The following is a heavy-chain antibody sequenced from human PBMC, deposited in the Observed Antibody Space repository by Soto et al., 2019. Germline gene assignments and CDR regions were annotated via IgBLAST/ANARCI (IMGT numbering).Heavy chain of an antibody. D-gene: IGHD3-3*01. CDR2: ISYDGSNK. CDR1: GFTFSSYG. V-gene: IGHV3-30*18. J-gene: IGHJ4*02. Sequence: QVQLVESGGGVVQPGRSLRLSCAASGFTFSSYGMHWVRQAPGKGLEWVAVISYDGSNKYYADSVKGRFTISRHNSKNTLYLQMNSLRAEDTAVYYCAKGGGGHDFWSGYSYWGQGTLVTVSS. CDR3: AKGGGGHDFWSGYSY.